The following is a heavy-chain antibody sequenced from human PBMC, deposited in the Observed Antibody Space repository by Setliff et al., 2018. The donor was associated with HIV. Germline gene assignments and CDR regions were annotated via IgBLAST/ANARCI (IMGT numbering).Heavy chain of an antibody. V-gene: IGHV4-38-2*01. CDR2: IYHSGST. Sequence: PSETLSLTCAVSGYAINNNFFWGWVRQPPGKGLEWIGSIYHSGSTYYNPSLKSRVTISLDTANNHFSLQLSSVTAADTAVYYCARGGAVSADFDSWGQGTLVTVSS. CDR3: ARGGAVSADFDS. CDR1: GYAINNNFF. J-gene: IGHJ5*01. D-gene: IGHD3-16*01.